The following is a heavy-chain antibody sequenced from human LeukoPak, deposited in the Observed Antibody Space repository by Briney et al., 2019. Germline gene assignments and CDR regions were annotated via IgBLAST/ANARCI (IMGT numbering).Heavy chain of an antibody. Sequence: PSETLSLTCTVSGGSISHYYWSWIRQSPGKGLEWIGYIYYSGTTNYNPSLKSRVTISVDTSRNQFSLQLRSVTAADTAVYYRAREDPQTTVPEGIDVWGQGTTVIVYS. J-gene: IGHJ6*02. V-gene: IGHV4-59*01. CDR3: AREDPQTTVPEGIDV. CDR1: GGSISHYY. CDR2: IYYSGTT. D-gene: IGHD4-17*01.